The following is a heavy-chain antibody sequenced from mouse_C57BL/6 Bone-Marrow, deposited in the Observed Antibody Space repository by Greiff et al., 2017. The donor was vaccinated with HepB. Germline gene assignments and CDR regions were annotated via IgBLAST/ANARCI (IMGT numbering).Heavy chain of an antibody. J-gene: IGHJ2*01. Sequence: VQLQQSGPELVKPGASVKIPCKASGYTFTDYNMDWVKQSHGKSLEWIGDINPNNGGTIYNQKFKGKATLTVDKSSSTAYMELRSLTSEDTAVYYCAREAYGSSYYFDYWGQGTTLTVSS. CDR2: INPNNGGT. V-gene: IGHV1-18*01. D-gene: IGHD1-1*01. CDR3: AREAYGSSYYFDY. CDR1: GYTFTDYN.